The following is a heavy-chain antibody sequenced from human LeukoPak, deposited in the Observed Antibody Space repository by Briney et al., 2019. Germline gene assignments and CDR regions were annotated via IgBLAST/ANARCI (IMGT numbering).Heavy chain of an antibody. J-gene: IGHJ4*02. CDR3: AKGYCSGSCYYGLDY. D-gene: IGHD2-15*01. Sequence: GGSLRLSCAASGFTFSTYGMHWVRQAPGKGLEWVAFIRFDGTNKYYADSVKGRFAISRDSSKNTLYLQMNSLRAEDTAVYYCAKGYCSGSCYYGLDYWGQGTLVTVSS. CDR2: IRFDGTNK. V-gene: IGHV3-30*02. CDR1: GFTFSTYG.